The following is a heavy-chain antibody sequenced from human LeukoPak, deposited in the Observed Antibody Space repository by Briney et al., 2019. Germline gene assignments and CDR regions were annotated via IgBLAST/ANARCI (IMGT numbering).Heavy chain of an antibody. CDR1: GFTFSSYA. CDR2: ISGSGGST. V-gene: IGHV3-23*01. D-gene: IGHD2-15*01. CDR3: ARRYCSGGSCYFDY. Sequence: PGGSLRLSCAASGFTFSSYAMSWVRQAPGKGLEWVSAISGSGGSTYYADSVKGRFTISRDNSKNTLYLQMNSLRAEDTAVYYCARRYCSGGSCYFDYWGQGTLVTVSS. J-gene: IGHJ4*02.